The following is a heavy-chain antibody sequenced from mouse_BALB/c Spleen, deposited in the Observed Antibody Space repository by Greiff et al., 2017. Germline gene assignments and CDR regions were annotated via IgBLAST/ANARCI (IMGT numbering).Heavy chain of an antibody. Sequence: ESGPGLVKPSQSLSLTCSVTGYSITSGYYWNWIRQFPGNKLEWMGYISYDGSNNYNPSLKNRISITRDTSKNQFFLKLNSVTTEDTATYYCARDQGLLPYFDVWGAGTTVTVSS. J-gene: IGHJ1*01. D-gene: IGHD2-3*01. V-gene: IGHV3-6*02. CDR3: ARDQGLLPYFDV. CDR1: GYSITSGYY. CDR2: ISYDGSN.